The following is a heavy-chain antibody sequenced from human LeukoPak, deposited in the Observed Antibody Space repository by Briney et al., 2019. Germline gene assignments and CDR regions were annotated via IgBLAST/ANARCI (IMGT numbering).Heavy chain of an antibody. Sequence: PGGSLRLSCAASGFTFSSYWMSWVRQAPGKGLEWVANIKQDGSEKYYVDSVKGRFTISRDNAKNSLYLQMNSLRAEDTAVYYCARENQLLPVDYYYMDVWGKGTTVTVSS. D-gene: IGHD2-2*01. J-gene: IGHJ6*03. CDR2: IKQDGSEK. CDR1: GFTFSSYW. V-gene: IGHV3-7*01. CDR3: ARENQLLPVDYYYMDV.